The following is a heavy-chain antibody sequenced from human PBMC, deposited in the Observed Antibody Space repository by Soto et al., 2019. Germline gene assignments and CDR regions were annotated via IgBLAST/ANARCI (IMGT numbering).Heavy chain of an antibody. CDR3: ARAVSSSWYAEFDY. CDR2: INAGNGNT. J-gene: IGHJ4*02. D-gene: IGHD6-13*01. CDR1: GYSYTTYS. Sequence: XSVKVSFNTSGYSYTTYSIHWLRQAPGHRLEWMGWINAGNGNTKYSQKFQGRVTITRDTSASTAYMELSSLRHEDTAVYYCARAVSSSWYAEFDYWGQGTLVTVSS. V-gene: IGHV1-3*01.